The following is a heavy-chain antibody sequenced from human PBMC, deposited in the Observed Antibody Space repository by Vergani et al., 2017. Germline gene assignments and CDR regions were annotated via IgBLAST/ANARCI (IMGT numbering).Heavy chain of an antibody. J-gene: IGHJ4*02. CDR1: GYTFTSYW. Sequence: EVQLVQSGAEVKKPGESLKISCKGSGYTFTSYWIGWVRQMPGKGLEWMGIIYPGDSDTRYSPSFQCQVTVSADKSISTAYLQWSSLKASDTAMYYCGRRSIEGSGWFAVYYFDYWGQGGLVTVSS. V-gene: IGHV5-51*01. CDR3: GRRSIEGSGWFAVYYFDY. D-gene: IGHD3-10*01. CDR2: IYPGDSDT.